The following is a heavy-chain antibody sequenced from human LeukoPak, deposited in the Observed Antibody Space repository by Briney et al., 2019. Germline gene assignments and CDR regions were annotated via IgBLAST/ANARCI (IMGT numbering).Heavy chain of an antibody. Sequence: SETLSLTCTVSGGSISSGDYYWSWIRQPPGKGLEWIGYIYYSGSTYYNPSLKSRVTISVDTSKNQFSLKLSFVTAADTAVYYCARDCGYSSSSWDNWFDPWGQGTLVTVSS. D-gene: IGHD6-6*01. J-gene: IGHJ5*02. CDR2: IYYSGST. V-gene: IGHV4-30-4*08. CDR1: GGSISSGDYY. CDR3: ARDCGYSSSSWDNWFDP.